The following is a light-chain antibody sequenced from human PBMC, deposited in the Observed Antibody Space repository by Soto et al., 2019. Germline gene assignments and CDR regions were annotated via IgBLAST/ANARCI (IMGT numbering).Light chain of an antibody. CDR3: QQYGSSPPYT. J-gene: IGKJ2*01. V-gene: IGKV3-20*01. Sequence: EIVLTQSPGTLSLSPGERATLSSRASQSVSSSYLAWYQQKPGQAPRLLIYGASNRATGIPDRFSGSGSGTDFTLTISRLEPEDFAVYYCQQYGSSPPYTFGQGTKLAIK. CDR2: GAS. CDR1: QSVSSSY.